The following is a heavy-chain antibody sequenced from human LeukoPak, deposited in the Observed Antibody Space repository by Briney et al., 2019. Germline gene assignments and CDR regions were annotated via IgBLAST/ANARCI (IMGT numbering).Heavy chain of an antibody. D-gene: IGHD6-13*01. CDR2: INPNSGGT. J-gene: IGHJ4*02. CDR3: ATNFYSNSWSLTD. V-gene: IGHV1-2*02. Sequence: ASVKVSCKASGYTFTGYYMHRVRQAPGQGLEWMGWINPNSGGTNYAQKFQGRVTMTRDTSISTAYMELNRLTSDDTAVYYCATNFYSNSWSLTDWGQGTLVTVSS. CDR1: GYTFTGYY.